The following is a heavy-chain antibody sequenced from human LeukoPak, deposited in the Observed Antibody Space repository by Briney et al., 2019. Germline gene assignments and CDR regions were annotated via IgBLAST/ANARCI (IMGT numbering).Heavy chain of an antibody. J-gene: IGHJ5*02. D-gene: IGHD5-24*01. Sequence: PGGSLRLSCAASGFTFSSYWMHWVRQAPGKGLVWVSRINSDGTSTSYADSVKGRFTISRDNAKNTLYLQMNSLRAEGTAVYYCARAREMATNHNADTWGQGTLVTVSS. V-gene: IGHV3-74*01. CDR2: INSDGTST. CDR1: GFTFSSYW. CDR3: ARAREMATNHNADT.